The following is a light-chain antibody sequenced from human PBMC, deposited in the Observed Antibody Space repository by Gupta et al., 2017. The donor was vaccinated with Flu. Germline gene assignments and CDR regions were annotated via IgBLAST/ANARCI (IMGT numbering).Light chain of an antibody. CDR1: QSISSY. J-gene: IGKJ5*01. CDR3: QQSYSTPAIT. Sequence: SSRSASVGDRVTITCRASQSISSYLNWYQQKPGKAPKLLIYAASSLQSGVPSRFSGSGSGTDFTLTISSLQPEDFATYYCQQSYSTPAITFGQGTRLEIK. CDR2: AAS. V-gene: IGKV1-39*01.